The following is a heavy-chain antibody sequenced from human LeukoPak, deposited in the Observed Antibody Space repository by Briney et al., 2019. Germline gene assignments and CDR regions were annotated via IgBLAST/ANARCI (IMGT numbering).Heavy chain of an antibody. CDR2: MNPNSGNT. Sequence: ASVKVSCKASGYTFTSYDINWVRQATGQGLEWMGWMNPNSGNTGYAQKFQGRVTMTRNTSISTAYMELSSLRSEDTAVYYCARDSRTYFKWFDPWGQGTLVTVSS. D-gene: IGHD6-13*01. CDR1: GYTFTSYD. V-gene: IGHV1-8*01. J-gene: IGHJ5*02. CDR3: ARDSRTYFKWFDP.